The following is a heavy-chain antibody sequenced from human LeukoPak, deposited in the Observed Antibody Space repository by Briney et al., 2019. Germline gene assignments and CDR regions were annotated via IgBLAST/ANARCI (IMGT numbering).Heavy chain of an antibody. J-gene: IGHJ4*02. CDR1: GGTFSSYA. Sequence: SVKVSCKASGGTFSSYAISWVRQAPGQGLEWMGGIIPIFGTANYAQKFQGRVTITTDESTSTAYMELSSLRSEDTAVYYCARAALRFLETTYYSDYWGQGTLVTVSS. D-gene: IGHD3-3*01. CDR2: IIPIFGTA. V-gene: IGHV1-69*05. CDR3: ARAALRFLETTYYSDY.